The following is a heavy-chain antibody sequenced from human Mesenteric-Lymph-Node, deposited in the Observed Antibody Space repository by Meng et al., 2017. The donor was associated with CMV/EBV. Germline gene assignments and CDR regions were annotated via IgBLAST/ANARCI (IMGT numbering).Heavy chain of an antibody. J-gene: IGHJ4*02. CDR2: ITYDGGPQ. V-gene: IGHV3-30*03. CDR1: GFSFSIYG. CDR3: ARNYISGSIDY. D-gene: IGHD3-10*01. Sequence: GGSLRLSCAASGFSFSIYGMHWVRQAPGKGLDWVAFITYDGGPQYYADSLKGRFTISRDNSKNTLYLQMNSLRAEDTALYYCARNYISGSIDYWGQGTLVTVSS.